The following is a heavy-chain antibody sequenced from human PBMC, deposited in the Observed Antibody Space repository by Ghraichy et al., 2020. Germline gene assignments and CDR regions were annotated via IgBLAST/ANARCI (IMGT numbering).Heavy chain of an antibody. D-gene: IGHD2-2*01. CDR3: AQELQYCSVTNCPFDY. V-gene: IGHV3-23*01. J-gene: IGHJ4*02. Sequence: GGSLRLSCAASGFTFSSFPMGWVRQSPGKGLELVSTISGRGRETYYADSVKGRFTISRDNSKNTLYLQRNSLRDEDTAVYYCAQELQYCSVTNCPFDYWGQGTLVTVSS. CDR1: GFTFSSFP. CDR2: ISGRGRET.